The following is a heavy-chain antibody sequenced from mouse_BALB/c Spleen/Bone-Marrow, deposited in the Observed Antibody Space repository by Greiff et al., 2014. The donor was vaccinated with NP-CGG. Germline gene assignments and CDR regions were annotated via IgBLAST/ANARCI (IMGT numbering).Heavy chain of an antibody. Sequence: EVNLVESGPELVKPGASMKISCKASGYSFTGYTMNWVKQSHGKSLEWIGLINPYNGGTSYNQKFKGKATLTVDKSSSTAYMELLSLTSEDSAVYCCARVYYGSSYGFAYWGQGTLVTVSA. CDR3: ARVYYGSSYGFAY. V-gene: IGHV1-26*01. D-gene: IGHD1-1*01. CDR2: INPYNGGT. J-gene: IGHJ3*01. CDR1: GYSFTGYT.